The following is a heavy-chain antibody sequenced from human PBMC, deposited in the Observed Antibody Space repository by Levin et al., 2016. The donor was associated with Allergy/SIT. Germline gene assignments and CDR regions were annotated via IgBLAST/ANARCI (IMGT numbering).Heavy chain of an antibody. CDR1: GSTFSRHA. J-gene: IGHJ4*02. CDR2: ISASSGAI. Sequence: GESLKISCAISGSTFSRHAMNWVRQAPGKGLEWVSYISASSGAIYYADSVKGRFTISRDNAKNSLYLQMNSLRAEDTAVYYCARDLSYATKYEYYLDYWGQGTLVTVSS. CDR3: ARDLSYATKYEYYLDY. V-gene: IGHV3-48*01. D-gene: IGHD2-2*01.